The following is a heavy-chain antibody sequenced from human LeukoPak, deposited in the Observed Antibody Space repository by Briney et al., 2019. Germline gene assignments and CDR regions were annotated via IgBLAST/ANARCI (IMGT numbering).Heavy chain of an antibody. CDR3: ARGKYSSSSSYYFDY. V-gene: IGHV3-48*04. Sequence: GGSLRLSCAASGFTFSSYGMHWVRQAPGKGLEWVSYISSSSSTIYYADSVKGRFTISRDNAKNSLYLQMNSLRVEDTAVYYCARGKYSSSSSYYFDYWGQGTLVTVSS. CDR1: GFTFSSYG. CDR2: ISSSSSTI. D-gene: IGHD6-6*01. J-gene: IGHJ4*02.